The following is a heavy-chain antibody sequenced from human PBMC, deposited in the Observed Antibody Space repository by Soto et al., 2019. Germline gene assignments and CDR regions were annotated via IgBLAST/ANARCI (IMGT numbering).Heavy chain of an antibody. V-gene: IGHV3-74*01. CDR3: AVAVAGPTAIGY. CDR1: GFTFSSYW. D-gene: IGHD6-19*01. J-gene: IGHJ4*02. Sequence: EVQLVESGGGLVQPGGSLRLSCAASGFTFSSYWMHWVRQAPGKGLVWVSRINSDGSSTSYADSVKGRFTISRDNAHNTVYLEMNSPRAEDTAVYCCAVAVAGPTAIGYLGQGTLVTVSS. CDR2: INSDGSST.